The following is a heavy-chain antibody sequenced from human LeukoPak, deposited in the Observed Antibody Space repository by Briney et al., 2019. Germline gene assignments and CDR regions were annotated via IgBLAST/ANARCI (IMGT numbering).Heavy chain of an antibody. CDR2: IKQDGSEK. CDR1: GFTFSSYW. D-gene: IGHD2-15*01. V-gene: IGHV3-7*01. CDR3: ARGLAVVVVADTNWFDP. Sequence: GGSLRLSCAASGFTFSSYWMSWVRQAPGKGLECVANIKQDGSEKYYVDSVKGRFTISRDNAKNSLYLQMNSLRAEDTAVYYCARGLAVVVVADTNWFDPWGQGTTVTVSS. J-gene: IGHJ5*01.